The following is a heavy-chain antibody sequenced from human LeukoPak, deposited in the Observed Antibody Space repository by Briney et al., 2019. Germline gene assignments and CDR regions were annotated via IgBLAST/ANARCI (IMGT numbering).Heavy chain of an antibody. Sequence: GGSLRLSCAASGFTFDDYAMHWVRQAPGKGLEWVSGISWNSGSIGYADSEKGRFTISRDNAKNSLYLQMNSLRAEDTALYYCAKEKNGMDVWGQGTTVTVSS. J-gene: IGHJ6*02. CDR3: AKEKNGMDV. CDR1: GFTFDDYA. CDR2: ISWNSGSI. V-gene: IGHV3-9*01.